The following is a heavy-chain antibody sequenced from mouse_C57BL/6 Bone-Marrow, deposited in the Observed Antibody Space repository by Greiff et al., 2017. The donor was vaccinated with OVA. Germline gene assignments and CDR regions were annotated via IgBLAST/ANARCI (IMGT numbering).Heavy chain of an antibody. D-gene: IGHD4-1*01. CDR2: IWGGGSS. V-gene: IGHV2-9*01. J-gene: IGHJ3*01. CDR1: GFSLTSYG. CDR3: AKHELTGAGFAY. Sequence: VQLKESGPGLVAPSQSLSITCTVSGFSLTSYGVDWVRQPPGQGLEWLGVIWGGGSSNYNSALMSRLSISTDNSNSHVFLKMNSRRTEDTAMYYWAKHELTGAGFAYWGQGTLVTVSA.